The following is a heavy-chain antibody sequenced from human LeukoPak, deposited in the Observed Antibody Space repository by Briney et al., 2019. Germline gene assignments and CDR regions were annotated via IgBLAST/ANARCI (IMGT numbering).Heavy chain of an antibody. Sequence: QAGGSLRLSCAASGFTFSSYAMSWVRQAPGKGLQWVSGISGSGGSTYYADSVKGRFTISRDNSKNTLYVQMNSLRAEDTAVYYCAKSRGSGLFDYWGQGTLVTVAS. CDR2: ISGSGGST. V-gene: IGHV3-23*01. D-gene: IGHD3-10*01. CDR1: GFTFSSYA. J-gene: IGHJ4*02. CDR3: AKSRGSGLFDY.